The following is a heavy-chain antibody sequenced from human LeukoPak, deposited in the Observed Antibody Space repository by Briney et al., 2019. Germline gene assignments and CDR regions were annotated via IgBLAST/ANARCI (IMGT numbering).Heavy chain of an antibody. J-gene: IGHJ3*02. Sequence: PSETLSLTCAVSGTSLSAYCWSWIRQSPEKGLEWVGEISHSGGTNYNPSLKSRVTISSDTSKNQFSLKLSSVTAADTAVYYCARLMTTVILGAFDIWGHGAMVSVSS. V-gene: IGHV4-34*01. D-gene: IGHD4-11*01. CDR3: ARLMTTVILGAFDI. CDR1: GTSLSAYC. CDR2: ISHSGGT.